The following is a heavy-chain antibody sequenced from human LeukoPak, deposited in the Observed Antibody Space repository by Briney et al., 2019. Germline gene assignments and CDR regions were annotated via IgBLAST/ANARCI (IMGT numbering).Heavy chain of an antibody. J-gene: IGHJ1*01. CDR1: GGTFSSYA. CDR3: ARGGVSSGWYRASPFQH. CDR2: IMPIFGTA. D-gene: IGHD6-19*01. Sequence: SVKVSCEASGGTFSSYAISWVRQAPGQGLEWMGGIMPIFGTANYAQKFQGRVTITADESTSTAYMELSSLRSEDTAVYYCARGGVSSGWYRASPFQHWGQGTLVTVSS. V-gene: IGHV1-69*01.